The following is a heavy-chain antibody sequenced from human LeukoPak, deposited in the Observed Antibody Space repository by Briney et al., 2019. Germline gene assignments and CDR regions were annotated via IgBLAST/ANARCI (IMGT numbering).Heavy chain of an antibody. CDR2: ISYDGSNK. CDR1: GFTFSSYA. J-gene: IGHJ4*02. Sequence: GGSLRLSCAASGFTFSSYAMHWVRQAPGKGLEWVAVISYDGSNKYYADSVKGRFTISRDNSKNTLYLQMNSLRAEDTAVHYCARAPGYDLYDYWGQGTLVTVSS. D-gene: IGHD5-12*01. CDR3: ARAPGYDLYDY. V-gene: IGHV3-30-3*01.